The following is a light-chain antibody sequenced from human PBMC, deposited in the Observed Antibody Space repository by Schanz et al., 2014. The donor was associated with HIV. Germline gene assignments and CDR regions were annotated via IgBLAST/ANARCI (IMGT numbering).Light chain of an antibody. CDR1: SSDVGGYNY. V-gene: IGLV2-14*01. CDR3: TSYTATRTVA. J-gene: IGLJ3*02. CDR2: DVN. Sequence: QSVLTQPPSASGSPGQSITMSCTGTSSDVGGYNYVSWYQQYPGKAPKLIIYDVNNRPSGVSDRFSGSKSANTASLAISGLQADDEGDYYCTSYTATRTVAFGGGTKLTVL.